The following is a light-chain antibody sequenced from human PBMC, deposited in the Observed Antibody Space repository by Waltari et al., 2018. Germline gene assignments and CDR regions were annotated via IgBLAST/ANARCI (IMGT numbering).Light chain of an antibody. CDR2: DTS. J-gene: IGKJ4*01. V-gene: IGKV3-11*01. CDR1: QGVRSY. CDR3: QHRSVWPLG. Sequence: IVLTQSPATLSLFRGEGATLSCRPSQGVRSYFAWVQQKPGQAPRLLINDTSYRATGVPVRFSGSGSGTDYTRTISSLEPEDFAVYFCQHRSVWPLGFGGGTKVG.